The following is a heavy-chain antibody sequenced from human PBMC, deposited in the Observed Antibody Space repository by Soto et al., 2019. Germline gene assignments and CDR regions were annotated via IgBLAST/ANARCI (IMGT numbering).Heavy chain of an antibody. V-gene: IGHV3-21*01. CDR1: GFTFSSYS. CDR2: ISSSSSYI. CDR3: ARIPQRPNRYYYYYYMDV. J-gene: IGHJ6*03. D-gene: IGHD6-25*01. Sequence: EVQLVESGGGLVKPGGSLRLSCAASGFTFSSYSMNWVRQAPGKGLGWVSSISSSSSYIYYADSVKGRFTISRDNGKNSLYLQMNSLRADDTAVYYCARIPQRPNRYYYYYYMDVWGKGTTVTVSS.